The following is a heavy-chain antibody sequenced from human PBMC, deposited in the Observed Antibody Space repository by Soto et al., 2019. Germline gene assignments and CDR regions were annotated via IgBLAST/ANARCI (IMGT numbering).Heavy chain of an antibody. CDR1: GYTFTSYY. D-gene: IGHD3-3*01. J-gene: IGHJ6*02. Sequence: ASVKVSCKASGYTFTSYYMHWVRQAPGQGLEWMGIINPSGGSTSYAQKFQGRVTMTRDTSTSTVYMELSSLRSEDTAVYYCARDRYYDFWSGYYPHRNYGMDFSGQGTTVTVSS. CDR2: INPSGGST. CDR3: ARDRYYDFWSGYYPHRNYGMDF. V-gene: IGHV1-46*01.